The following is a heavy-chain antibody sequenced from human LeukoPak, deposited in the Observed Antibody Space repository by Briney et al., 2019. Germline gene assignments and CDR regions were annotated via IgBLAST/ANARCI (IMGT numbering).Heavy chain of an antibody. V-gene: IGHV3-11*06. J-gene: IGHJ4*02. CDR2: ISSSSSYT. D-gene: IGHD3-10*01. CDR1: GFTFSDYY. CDR3: ARDSGSGRPYYFDS. Sequence: GGSLRLSCAASGFTFSDYYMSWIRQAPGKGLEWVSYISSSSSYTNYADSVKGRFTISRDNAKNSLYLQMNSLRAEDTAVYYCARDSGSGRPYYFDSWGQGTLVSVSS.